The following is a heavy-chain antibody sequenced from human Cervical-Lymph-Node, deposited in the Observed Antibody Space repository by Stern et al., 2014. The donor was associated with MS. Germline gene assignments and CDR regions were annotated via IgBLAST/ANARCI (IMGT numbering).Heavy chain of an antibody. CDR3: ARGSGDNWFGP. J-gene: IGHJ5*02. CDR2: VSPFVGTS. V-gene: IGHV1-69*06. Sequence: VQLVESGAEVKKPGSSVTVSCKSSGGISWAQQATGQGLARMGGVSPFVGTSNYAQKFQGGVTITTYTSTNTTYLHLSRLTSADTAVYYCARGSGDNWFGPWGQGTLVTVSS. CDR1: GG. D-gene: IGHD3-10*01.